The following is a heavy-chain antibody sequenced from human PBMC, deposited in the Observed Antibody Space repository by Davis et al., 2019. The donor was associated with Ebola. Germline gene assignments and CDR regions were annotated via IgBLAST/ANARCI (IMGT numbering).Heavy chain of an antibody. CDR2: MNPHSGNT. V-gene: IGHV1-8*02. CDR3: ARGRDLVVVPAATRKGYYYYGMDV. CDR1: GYTFTSYS. D-gene: IGHD2-2*01. Sequence: ASVKVSCKASGYTFTSYSINWVRQATGQGLEWMGWMNPHSGNTGYAQKFQGRVTMTRNTSISTAYMELISLRSEDTAVYYCARGRDLVVVPAATRKGYYYYGMDVWGQGTTVTVSS. J-gene: IGHJ6*02.